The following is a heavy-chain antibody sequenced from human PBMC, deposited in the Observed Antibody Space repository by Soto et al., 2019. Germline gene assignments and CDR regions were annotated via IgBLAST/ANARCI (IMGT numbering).Heavy chain of an antibody. Sequence: EVQLVESGGDLVRAERCLRLSCTTYGFIFGDYAVSWLRQAPGKGLEWVSFIRSKASGGTAEYAASVKGRFTISRDDSISIAYLHMNSLKTEDTAVYYCTRDLLGVRVFDIWGQGTMVTVSS. CDR1: GFIFGDYA. CDR2: IRSKASGGTA. CDR3: TRDLLGVRVFDI. J-gene: IGHJ3*02. V-gene: IGHV3-49*03. D-gene: IGHD3-16*01.